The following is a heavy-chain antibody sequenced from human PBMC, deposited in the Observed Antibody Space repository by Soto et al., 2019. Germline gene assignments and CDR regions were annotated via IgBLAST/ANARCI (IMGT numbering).Heavy chain of an antibody. V-gene: IGHV3-30-3*01. CDR2: ISYDGDNS. J-gene: IGHJ5*02. Sequence: QVQLVESGGGVVQPGRSLRLSCAASGFTFSNYAIHWVRQAPGKGLEWVAVISYDGDNSYYADSVKGRFTISRDNSRSTLYLQMNTLRPEDTAVYYCARDLYYDIRGCDLWGQGTPVTVSS. D-gene: IGHD3-22*01. CDR1: GFTFSNYA. CDR3: ARDLYYDIRGCDL.